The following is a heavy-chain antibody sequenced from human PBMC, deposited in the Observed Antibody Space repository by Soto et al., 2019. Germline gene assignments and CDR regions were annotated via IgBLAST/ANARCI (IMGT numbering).Heavy chain of an antibody. CDR3: AKVAGGLGYFDR. Sequence: EVQLLESGGGLARPGGSLRLSCVASGFTFSGYAMTWVRQAPGKGLEWVATISATGGNIEYTDSLKGRFTISRDNSKNPLYLQLNGQASDDTAVHYCAKVAGGLGYFDRWGRGTLSTVSS. V-gene: IGHV3-23*01. CDR1: GFTFSGYA. J-gene: IGHJ2*01. CDR2: ISATGGNI. D-gene: IGHD3-16*01.